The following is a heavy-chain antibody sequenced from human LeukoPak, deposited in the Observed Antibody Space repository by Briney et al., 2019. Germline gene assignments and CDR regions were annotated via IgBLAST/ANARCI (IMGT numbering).Heavy chain of an antibody. CDR1: EYTFTSYY. D-gene: IGHD1-26*01. CDR3: ARIGGSYYIPDY. V-gene: IGHV1-46*01. Sequence: ASVKVSCKASEYTFTSYYIHWVRQAPGQGLEWMGIINPSGGSTSYAQKFQGRVTMTRDMSTSTVYMELSSLRSEDTAVYYCARIGGSYYIPDYWGQGTLVTVSS. J-gene: IGHJ4*02. CDR2: INPSGGST.